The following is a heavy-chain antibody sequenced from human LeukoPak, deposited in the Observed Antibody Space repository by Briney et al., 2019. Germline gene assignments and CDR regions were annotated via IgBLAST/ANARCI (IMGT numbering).Heavy chain of an antibody. V-gene: IGHV5-51*01. CDR1: GYIFTSYW. CDR3: ARRGLLYGSGGNLFDY. D-gene: IGHD2-15*01. Sequence: GESLKISCKVSGYIFTSYWIGWVRQMPGKGLEWMGMIYPGDSDTRYSPSFQGQVTISADKSISTADLQWSSLKASDTAMYYCARRGLLYGSGGNLFDYWGQGTLVTVSS. CDR2: IYPGDSDT. J-gene: IGHJ4*02.